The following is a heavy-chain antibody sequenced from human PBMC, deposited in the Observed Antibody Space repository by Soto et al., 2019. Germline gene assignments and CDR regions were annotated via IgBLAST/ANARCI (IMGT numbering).Heavy chain of an antibody. J-gene: IGHJ3*02. CDR2: IKQDGSEK. Sequence: GGSLRLSCAASGFTFSSYWMSWVRQAPGKGLEWVAKIKQDGSEKYCVDSVKGRFTISRYNAKNSLYLQMNSLRAEDTAVYYCAREVRGGAFEIWGQGTMVTVSS. V-gene: IGHV3-7*03. CDR1: GFTFSSYW. CDR3: AREVRGGAFEI. D-gene: IGHD3-10*01.